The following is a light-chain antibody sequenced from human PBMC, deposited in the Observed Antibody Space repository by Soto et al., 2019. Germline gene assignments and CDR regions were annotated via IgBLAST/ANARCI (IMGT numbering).Light chain of an antibody. V-gene: IGLV2-14*01. CDR1: SSDVGGYNR. J-gene: IGLJ1*01. Sequence: QSALTQSASVSGSPGQSITISCTGTSSDVGGYNRVSWYQQNPGKAPKLMIYEVSNRPSGVSNRFSGSKSGNTAALTISGLQAADEAGYDFTSYTTGISYVVVTGTKVTVL. CDR3: TSYTTGISYV. CDR2: EVS.